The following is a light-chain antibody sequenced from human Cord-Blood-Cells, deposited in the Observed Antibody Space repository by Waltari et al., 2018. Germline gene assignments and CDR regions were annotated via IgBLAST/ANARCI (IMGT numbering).Light chain of an antibody. CDR2: DVS. V-gene: IGLV2-14*01. J-gene: IGLJ3*02. Sequence: QSALTQPASVSGSPGQSITISCTGTSSDVGGYNYASWYQQHPGKAPKLMIYDVSTRPSGVSNRFSGSKSGNTASLTISGLQAEDEADYYCSSYTSSSTLVFGGGTKLTVL. CDR3: SSYTSSSTLV. CDR1: SSDVGGYNY.